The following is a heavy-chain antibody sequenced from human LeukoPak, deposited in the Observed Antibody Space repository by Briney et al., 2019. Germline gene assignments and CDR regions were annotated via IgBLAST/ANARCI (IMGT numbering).Heavy chain of an antibody. D-gene: IGHD4-17*01. Sequence: PGGSLRLSCTASGFTFCTYAMSWVRHAPGKGLEWVSAISSSGGTTYYADSVKGRFAISRDNSGNTVYLQLNSLRAEDTAVYYCAKESPYGDNRLYYFDYWGQGTLVTASS. V-gene: IGHV3-23*01. CDR3: AKESPYGDNRLYYFDY. CDR1: GFTFCTYA. J-gene: IGHJ4*02. CDR2: ISSSGGTT.